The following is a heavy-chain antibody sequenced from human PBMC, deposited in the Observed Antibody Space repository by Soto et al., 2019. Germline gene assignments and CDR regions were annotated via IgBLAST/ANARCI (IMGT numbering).Heavy chain of an antibody. CDR3: TRTKYYYGSGSQNPGNYYYYMDV. V-gene: IGHV3-73*01. CDR2: IRSKANSYAT. CDR1: GFTFSGSA. D-gene: IGHD3-10*01. J-gene: IGHJ6*03. Sequence: GGSLRLSCAASGFTFSGSAMHWVRQASGKGLEWVGRIRSKANSYATAYAASVKGRFTISRDDSKNTAYLQMNSLKTEDTAVYYCTRTKYYYGSGSQNPGNYYYYMDVWGKGTTVTVSS.